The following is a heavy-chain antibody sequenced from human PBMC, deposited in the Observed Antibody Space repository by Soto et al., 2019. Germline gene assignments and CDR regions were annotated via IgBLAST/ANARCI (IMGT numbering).Heavy chain of an antibody. Sequence: PGESLKISCKGSGYTFSTYWIGRVRQMPGKGLEYMGIIYPGDSVTRYSPSFQGQVTISADKSISTAYLQWSSLKASDTAMYYCARFFLYGDYQPFQHWGQGTLVTVSS. D-gene: IGHD4-17*01. V-gene: IGHV5-51*01. CDR2: IYPGDSVT. J-gene: IGHJ1*01. CDR1: GYTFSTYW. CDR3: ARFFLYGDYQPFQH.